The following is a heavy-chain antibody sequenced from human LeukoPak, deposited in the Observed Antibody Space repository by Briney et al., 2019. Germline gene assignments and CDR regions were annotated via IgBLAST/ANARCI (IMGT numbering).Heavy chain of an antibody. D-gene: IGHD4-17*01. J-gene: IGHJ4*02. CDR2: INHSGYT. CDR3: TRMTTGHDY. V-gene: IGHV4-34*01. Sequence: SETLSLTCGVSGVSFDDYYWSWVRQTPGKGQEWLGEINHSGYTNDSPSLKSRVTLSIDTSRKQFSLNLRSVTVADAGIYYCTRMTTGHDYWGQGTLVTVSS. CDR1: GVSFDDYY.